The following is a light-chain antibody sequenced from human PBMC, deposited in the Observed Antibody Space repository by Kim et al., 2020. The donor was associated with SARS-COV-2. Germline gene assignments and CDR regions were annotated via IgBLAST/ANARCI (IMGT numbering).Light chain of an antibody. Sequence: APGQAARATCRGNKVGGRGVHWYRQKPDQAQALVTDYDSDRPSGIGYRFCGSNSEKADTLTISRVEAGDEADDYCQVWDSSSSHRVFGGGTKLTVL. J-gene: IGLJ3*02. CDR1: KVGGRG. CDR2: YDS. CDR3: QVWDSSSSHRV. V-gene: IGLV3-21*04.